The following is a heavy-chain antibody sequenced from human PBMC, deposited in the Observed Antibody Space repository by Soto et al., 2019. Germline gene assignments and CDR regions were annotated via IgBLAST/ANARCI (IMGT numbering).Heavy chain of an antibody. J-gene: IGHJ4*02. V-gene: IGHV5-51*01. CDR2: IYPGDSDT. Sequence: GESLKISCKASGYLFTNYWIAWVRQMPGKGLEWMGIIYPGDSDTRYSPSFQGQVNISADKSINTAYLQWSSLKASDTAMYYCARHGRDGPHYYFNFWGQGTLVTVSS. CDR3: ARHGRDGPHYYFNF. D-gene: IGHD1-1*01. CDR1: GYLFTNYW.